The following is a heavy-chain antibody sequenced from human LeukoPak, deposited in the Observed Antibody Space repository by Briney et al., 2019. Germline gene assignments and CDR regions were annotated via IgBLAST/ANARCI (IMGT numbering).Heavy chain of an antibody. V-gene: IGHV3-48*03. Sequence: GGTLRLSCAASGFTFSSYEMNWVRQAPGKGLEWVSYISSSGSTIYYADSVKGRFTISRDNAKNSLYLQMNSLRAEDTAVYYCAREFYGMDVWGQGTTVTVSS. CDR2: ISSSGSTI. CDR1: GFTFSSYE. CDR3: AREFYGMDV. J-gene: IGHJ6*02.